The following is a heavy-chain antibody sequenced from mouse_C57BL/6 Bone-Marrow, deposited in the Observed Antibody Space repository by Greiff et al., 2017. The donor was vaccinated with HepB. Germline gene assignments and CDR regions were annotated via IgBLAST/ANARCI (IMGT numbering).Heavy chain of an antibody. CDR3: TRLLTGPVYYFDY. V-gene: IGHV1-5*01. J-gene: IGHJ2*01. CDR2: IYPGNSDT. D-gene: IGHD4-1*01. CDR1: GYTFTSYW. Sequence: EVQLQQSGTVLARPGASVKMSCKTSGYTFTSYWMHWVKQRPGQGLEWIGAIYPGNSDTSYNQKFKGKAKLTAVTSASTAYMELSSLTNEDSAVYYWTRLLTGPVYYFDYWGQGTTLTVSS.